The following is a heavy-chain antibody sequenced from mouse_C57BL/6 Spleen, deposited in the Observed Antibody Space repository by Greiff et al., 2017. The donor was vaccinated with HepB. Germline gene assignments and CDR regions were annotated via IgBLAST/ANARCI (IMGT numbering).Heavy chain of an antibody. CDR3: ARSPYGYFDY. V-gene: IGHV1-82*01. J-gene: IGHJ2*01. Sequence: VKLMESGPELVKPGASVKISCKASGYAFSSSWMNWVKQRPGKGLEWIGRIYPGDGDTNYNGKFKGKATLTADKSSSTAYMQLSSLTSEDSAVYFCARSPYGYFDYWGQGTTLTVSS. CDR1: GYAFSSSW. D-gene: IGHD1-1*01. CDR2: IYPGDGDT.